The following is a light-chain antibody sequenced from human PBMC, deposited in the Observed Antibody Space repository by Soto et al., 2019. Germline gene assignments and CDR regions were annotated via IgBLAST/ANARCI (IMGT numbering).Light chain of an antibody. CDR3: CSYAGSSLWV. CDR1: SSDVGVHNL. J-gene: IGLJ3*02. Sequence: QSALTQPRSVSGSPGQSVTISCTGTSSDVGVHNLVSWYQQRPGKAPTLVIYDVSKWPSGVPDRFFGSKSGNTASLTISGLQAEDEAYYYCCSYAGSSLWVFGGGTKLTVL. CDR2: DVS. V-gene: IGLV2-11*01.